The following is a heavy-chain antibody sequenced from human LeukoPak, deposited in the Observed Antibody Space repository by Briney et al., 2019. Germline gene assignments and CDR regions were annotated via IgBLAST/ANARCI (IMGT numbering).Heavy chain of an antibody. CDR1: GFTFSSYS. D-gene: IGHD5-24*01. CDR3: ARDGVRDGLYFDR. CDR2: INQDGSEK. Sequence: GGSLRLSCAASGFTFSSYSMNWVRQAPGKGLEWVASINQDGSEKYYLDSVKGRFTISRDNAKNSLYLQMNSLRDEDTAVYSCARDGVRDGLYFDRWGQGTLVTVSS. J-gene: IGHJ4*02. V-gene: IGHV3-7*01.